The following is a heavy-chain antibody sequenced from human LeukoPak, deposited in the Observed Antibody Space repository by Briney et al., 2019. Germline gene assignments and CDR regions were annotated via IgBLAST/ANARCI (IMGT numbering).Heavy chain of an antibody. J-gene: IGHJ5*02. D-gene: IGHD6-13*01. CDR2: INPSGGST. V-gene: IGHV1-46*01. CDR3: ARDKTDSSTYSWFDP. Sequence: ASVKVSCKASGYTFTSYYMHWVRQAPGQGLEWMGIINPSGGSTSYAQKFQGRVTMTRDMSTSTIYMELSSLRSEDTAVYYCARDKTDSSTYSWFDPWGQGTLVTVSS. CDR1: GYTFTSYY.